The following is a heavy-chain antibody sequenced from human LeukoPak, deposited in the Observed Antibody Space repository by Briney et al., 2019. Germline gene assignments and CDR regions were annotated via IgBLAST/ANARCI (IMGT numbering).Heavy chain of an antibody. D-gene: IGHD3-9*01. CDR3: ARVVTGYDILTGYYTGGFDY. CDR2: IYYSGST. Sequence: PSETLSLTCTVSGGSISSGGYYWSWIRQHPGKGLEWIGYIYYSGSTYYNPSPKSRVTISVDTSKNQFSLKLSSVTAADTAVYYCARVVTGYDILTGYYTGGFDYWGQGTLVTVSS. CDR1: GGSISSGGYY. V-gene: IGHV4-31*03. J-gene: IGHJ4*02.